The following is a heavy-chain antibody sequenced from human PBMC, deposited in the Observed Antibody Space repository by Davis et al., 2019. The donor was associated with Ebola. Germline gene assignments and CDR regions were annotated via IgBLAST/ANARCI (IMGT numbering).Heavy chain of an antibody. J-gene: IGHJ6*02. CDR3: ATGGIAARTYYYYGMDV. CDR2: SIDSGST. V-gene: IGHV4-34*12. Sequence: MPSETLSLTCAVYGGSFSGYYWSWIRQSPGKGVEWIGESIDSGSTNYNPSLRSRVTISVDRSKNQFSLKLSSVTAADTAVYYCATGGIAARTYYYYGMDVWGQGTTVTVSS. D-gene: IGHD6-6*01. CDR1: GGSFSGYY.